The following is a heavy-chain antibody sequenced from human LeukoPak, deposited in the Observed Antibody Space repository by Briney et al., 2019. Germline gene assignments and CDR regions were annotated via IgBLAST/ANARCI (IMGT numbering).Heavy chain of an antibody. V-gene: IGHV3-66*01. CDR1: GFTVSSNY. CDR2: IYSGGST. Sequence: PGGSLRLSCAASGFTVSSNYMSWVHQAPGKGLEWVSVIYSGGSTYYADSVKGRFTISRDNSKNTLYLQMNSLRADDTAVYYCAREIAAAGLDWGQGTLVTVSS. J-gene: IGHJ4*02. D-gene: IGHD6-13*01. CDR3: AREIAAAGLD.